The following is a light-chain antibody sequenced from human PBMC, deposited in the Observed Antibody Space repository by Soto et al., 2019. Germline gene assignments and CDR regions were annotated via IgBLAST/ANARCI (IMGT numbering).Light chain of an antibody. Sequence: EIVMMQSPATLSVSPGERATLYCRASQSVSSSLAWYHQKPGQAPRLLIYGASIRATGVPARFSGSGSGTEFTLTISGLQSEDFAVYYCQQYENWPLTFGGGTKVDIK. CDR3: QQYENWPLT. CDR1: QSVSSS. V-gene: IGKV3-15*01. J-gene: IGKJ4*01. CDR2: GAS.